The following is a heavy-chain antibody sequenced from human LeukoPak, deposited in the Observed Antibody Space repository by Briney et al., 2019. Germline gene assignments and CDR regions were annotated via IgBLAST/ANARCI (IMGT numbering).Heavy chain of an antibody. Sequence: GGSLRLSCTASGFTVTSNYMIWVRQAPGKGLEWVSYISSSSSTIYYADSVKGRFTISRDNAKNSLFLHMNSLRAEDTAVYYCARDPYSGNYGAYYYYMDVWGKGTTVTISS. V-gene: IGHV3-48*04. J-gene: IGHJ6*03. D-gene: IGHD1-26*01. CDR2: ISSSSSTI. CDR1: GFTVTSNY. CDR3: ARDPYSGNYGAYYYYMDV.